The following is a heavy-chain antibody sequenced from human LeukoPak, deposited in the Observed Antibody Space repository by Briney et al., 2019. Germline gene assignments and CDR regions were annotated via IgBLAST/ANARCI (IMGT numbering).Heavy chain of an antibody. D-gene: IGHD1/OR15-1a*01. CDR2: IHYSGAT. CDR3: ARALRCTGGIIGTLSRCYGMDV. Sequence: SSETLSLTCTVSGVSISGSNYYWALIRQPPGKGLEWIGSIHYSGATYYNPSLKSRVTISVDTSKDQFSLNLSSVTAADTAVYYCARALRCTGGIIGTLSRCYGMDVWGQGTTVTVSS. V-gene: IGHV4-39*01. CDR1: GVSISGSNYY. J-gene: IGHJ6*02.